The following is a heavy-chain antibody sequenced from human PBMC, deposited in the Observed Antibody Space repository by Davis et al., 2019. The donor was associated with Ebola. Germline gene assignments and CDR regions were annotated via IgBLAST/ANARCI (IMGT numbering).Heavy chain of an antibody. Sequence: LRLSCAVSGGFFASGGYSWSWIRQPPGRGLVWIGYYYYTGTTSYNPSLKSRVTISVDTSKNQFSLTLSSVTAADTAVYYCARGDSYYDPNGYYAGPEAPDHWGQGTLVTVSS. CDR3: ARGDSYYDPNGYYAGPEAPDH. J-gene: IGHJ4*02. CDR2: YYYTGTT. D-gene: IGHD3-22*01. V-gene: IGHV4-30-4*07. CDR1: GGFFASGGYS.